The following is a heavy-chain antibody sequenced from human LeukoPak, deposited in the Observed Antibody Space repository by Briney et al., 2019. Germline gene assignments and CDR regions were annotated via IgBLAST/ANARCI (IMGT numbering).Heavy chain of an antibody. CDR1: GGSISSYY. CDR3: ARDGYSSSTNWFDP. V-gene: IGHV4-4*07. Sequence: PSETLSLTCTVSGGSISSYYWSWIRQPAGKGLEWIGRIYTSGSTNYNPSLKSRVTMSVDTSKNQFSLKLSSVTAADTAVYHCARDGYSSSTNWFDPWGQGTLVTVSS. CDR2: IYTSGST. J-gene: IGHJ5*02. D-gene: IGHD6-6*01.